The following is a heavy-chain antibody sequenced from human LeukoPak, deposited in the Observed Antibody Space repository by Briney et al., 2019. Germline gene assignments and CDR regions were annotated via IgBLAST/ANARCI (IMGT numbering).Heavy chain of an antibody. D-gene: IGHD3-10*01. CDR3: AHYGSGSYFDY. Sequence: GSLRLSCAASGFTFSSYAMSWVRQAPGKGLEWVSTISGSDSSTYYADSVKGRFTISRDNSKNTLYLQMNSLRAEDTAVYYCAHYGSGSYFDYWGQGTLVTVSS. J-gene: IGHJ4*02. CDR2: ISGSDSST. V-gene: IGHV3-23*01. CDR1: GFTFSSYA.